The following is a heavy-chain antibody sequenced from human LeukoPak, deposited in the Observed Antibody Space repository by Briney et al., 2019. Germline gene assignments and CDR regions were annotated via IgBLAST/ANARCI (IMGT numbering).Heavy chain of an antibody. V-gene: IGHV4-59*01. CDR3: ARPMVRGVITAFDI. CDR1: GGSISSYY. CDR2: IYYSGST. Sequence: SETLSLTCTVSGGSISSYYWSWIRQPPGKGLEWIGYIYYSGSTNYNPSLKSRVTISVDTSKNQFSLKLSSVTAADTAVYYCARPMVRGVITAFDIWGQGTMVTGSS. D-gene: IGHD3-10*01. J-gene: IGHJ3*02.